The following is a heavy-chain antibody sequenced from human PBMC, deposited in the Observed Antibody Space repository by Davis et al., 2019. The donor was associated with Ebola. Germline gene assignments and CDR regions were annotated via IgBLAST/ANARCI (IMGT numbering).Heavy chain of an antibody. Sequence: ASVKVSCKASGYIFTAYYLHWVRQAPGQGLEWMGWIYPNSGATNYAQNFKGRVTMTRDTSIGTAYMELTELRFDYTAVYYCARPAARGEYYFDYWGQGTLVTVSS. J-gene: IGHJ4*02. V-gene: IGHV1-2*02. D-gene: IGHD6-6*01. CDR1: GYIFTAYY. CDR2: IYPNSGAT. CDR3: ARPAARGEYYFDY.